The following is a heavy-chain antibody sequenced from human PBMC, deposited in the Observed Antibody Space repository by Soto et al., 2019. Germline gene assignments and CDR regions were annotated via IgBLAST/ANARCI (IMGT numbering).Heavy chain of an antibody. D-gene: IGHD6-13*01. CDR2: ITGNGGSF. V-gene: IGHV3-23*01. CDR3: AKEGGYSNSWYIPAPSDS. J-gene: IGHJ5*02. CDR1: GFTFIRYA. Sequence: GEYLKLSLAASGFTFIRYAMTWVLQAPGNGLELVSSITGNGGSFFYRDSVKGRFTISRDNSRTTLYLQMNSLRADDTAVYYCAKEGGYSNSWYIPAPSDSWGQGTLVTGS.